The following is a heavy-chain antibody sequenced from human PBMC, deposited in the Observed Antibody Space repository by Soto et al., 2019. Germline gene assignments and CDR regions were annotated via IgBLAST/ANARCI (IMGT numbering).Heavy chain of an antibody. CDR2: ISSSGNT. V-gene: IGHV4-59*01. CDR3: ARAPMVLTRSYFDS. Sequence: SETLSLTCTVSDGSIINFYWSWSRQPPGKGLEWIGYISSSGNTNYNPSLKSRVSISVDTSKNQFSLNLTSVTAADTAVYYCARAPMVLTRSYFDSWGQGTPVTVSS. D-gene: IGHD3-22*01. J-gene: IGHJ4*02. CDR1: DGSIINFY.